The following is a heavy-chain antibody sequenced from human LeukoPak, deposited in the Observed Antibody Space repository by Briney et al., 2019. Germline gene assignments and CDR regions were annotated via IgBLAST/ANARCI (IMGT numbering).Heavy chain of an antibody. CDR2: TFYRSKWYN. Sequence: SPTLSLTCVIAGDSVSINTAAWNWIRQSPLRGLEWLGRTFYRSKWYNDYAGSVKSRITISPDTSKNHFSLHLDSVTPEDTAMYYCARDGWPAFDYWGQGSLVTVSS. CDR1: GDSVSINTAA. CDR3: ARDGWPAFDY. J-gene: IGHJ4*02. V-gene: IGHV6-1*01. D-gene: IGHD2-15*01.